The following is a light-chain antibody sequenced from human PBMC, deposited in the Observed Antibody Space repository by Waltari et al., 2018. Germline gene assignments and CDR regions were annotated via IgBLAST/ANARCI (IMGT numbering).Light chain of an antibody. CDR1: SSDIGAYNY. J-gene: IGLJ3*02. Sequence: HSALTQPASVSGSPGQSITISCTGTSSDIGAYNYVSWYQQHPGKAPKLIIFDVNNRPPGFSSRFSGSKSGNTASLTISGLQAEDEADFYCCSFTSTSSWVFGGGTKLTVL. CDR3: CSFTSTSSWV. V-gene: IGLV2-14*03. CDR2: DVN.